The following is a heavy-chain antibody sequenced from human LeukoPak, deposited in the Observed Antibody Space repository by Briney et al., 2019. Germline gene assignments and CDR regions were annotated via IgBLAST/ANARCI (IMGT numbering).Heavy chain of an antibody. V-gene: IGHV3-7*03. J-gene: IGHJ4*02. CDR2: IKPDGTTK. CDR3: ARSIPYGTTWYGRSDY. D-gene: IGHD6-13*01. Sequence: GGSLRLSCAASGFTFSSYWMSWVRQAPGKGLEWVANIKPDGTTKFYVDSVKGRFTISRDNALNSLYLQMNSLRAEDTAIYYCARSIPYGTTWYGRSDYWGQGTLVAVSS. CDR1: GFTFSSYW.